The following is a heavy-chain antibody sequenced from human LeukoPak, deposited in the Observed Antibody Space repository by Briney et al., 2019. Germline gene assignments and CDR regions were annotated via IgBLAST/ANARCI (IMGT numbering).Heavy chain of an antibody. V-gene: IGHV7-4-1*02. CDR2: INTNTGNP. Sequence: ASVKVSCKASGYTFTSYAMNWVRQAPGQGLGWMGWINTNTGNPTYAQGFTGRFVFSLDTSVSTAYLQISSLKAEDTAVYYCARKRVVTAIRGGAFDIWGQGTMVTVSS. D-gene: IGHD2-21*02. CDR3: ARKRVVTAIRGGAFDI. J-gene: IGHJ3*02. CDR1: GYTFTSYA.